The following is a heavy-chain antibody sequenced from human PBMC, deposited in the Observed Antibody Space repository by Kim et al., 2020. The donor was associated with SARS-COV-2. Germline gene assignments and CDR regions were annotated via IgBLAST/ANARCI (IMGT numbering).Heavy chain of an antibody. CDR2: INPSGGST. D-gene: IGHD3-22*01. Sequence: ASVKVSCKASGYTFTSYYMHWVRQAPGQGLEWMGIINPSGGSTSYAQKFQGRVTMTRDTSTSTVYMELSSLRSEDTAVYYCARQYYYDSSGYYNRALYAFDIWGQGTMVTVSS. V-gene: IGHV1-46*01. J-gene: IGHJ3*02. CDR3: ARQYYYDSSGYYNRALYAFDI. CDR1: GYTFTSYY.